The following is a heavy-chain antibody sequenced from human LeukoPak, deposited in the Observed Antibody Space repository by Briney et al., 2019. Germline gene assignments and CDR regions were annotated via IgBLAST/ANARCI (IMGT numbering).Heavy chain of an antibody. CDR3: AREVYCSGGSCYNFDY. D-gene: IGHD2-15*01. Sequence: SVKVSCKASGGTFSSYTISWVRQAPGQGLEWMGRIIPILGIANYAQKFQGRVTITADKSTSTAHMELSSLRSEDTAVYYCAREVYCSGGSCYNFDYWGQGTLVTVSS. J-gene: IGHJ4*02. CDR1: GGTFSSYT. CDR2: IIPILGIA. V-gene: IGHV1-69*04.